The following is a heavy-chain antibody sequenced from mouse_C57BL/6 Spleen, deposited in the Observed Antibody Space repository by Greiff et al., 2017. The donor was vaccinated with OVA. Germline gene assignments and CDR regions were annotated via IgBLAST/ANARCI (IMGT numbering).Heavy chain of an antibody. J-gene: IGHJ3*01. CDR3: TRDYYYGSGGPAWFAY. CDR1: GFTFSSYA. Sequence: EVQGVESGEGLVKPGGSLKLSCAASGFTFSSYAMSWVRQTPEKRLEWVAYISSGGDYIYYADTVKGRFTISRDNARNTLYLQMSSLKSEDTAMYYCTRDYYYGSGGPAWFAYWGQGTLVTVSA. CDR2: ISSGGDYI. D-gene: IGHD1-1*01. V-gene: IGHV5-9-1*02.